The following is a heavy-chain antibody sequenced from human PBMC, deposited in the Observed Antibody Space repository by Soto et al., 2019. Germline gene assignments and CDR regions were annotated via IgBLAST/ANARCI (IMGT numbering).Heavy chain of an antibody. J-gene: IGHJ5*02. CDR1: GYTFTSYA. Sequence: GASVKVSCKASGYTFTSYAMHWVRQAPGQRLEWMGWINAGNGNTKYSQKFQGRVTITRDTSASTAYMELSSLRSEDTAVYYCARGGSSGWSNHGNWFDPWGQGTLVTVSS. CDR3: ARGGSSGWSNHGNWFDP. V-gene: IGHV1-3*01. CDR2: INAGNGNT. D-gene: IGHD6-19*01.